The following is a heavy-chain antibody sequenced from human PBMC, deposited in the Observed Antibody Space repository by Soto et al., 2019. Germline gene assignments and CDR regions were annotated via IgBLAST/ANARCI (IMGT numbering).Heavy chain of an antibody. CDR2: IYTGGRT. D-gene: IGHD3-22*01. J-gene: IGHJ6*02. CDR1: GFTVSNNY. CDR3: ARDSGYYDSSGYFPYHYYAMDV. Sequence: GGSLRLSCAASGFTVSNNYMSWVRQAPGKGLEWVSVIYTGGRTYYADSVKGRFTISRDNSKNTLYLQMNGLRAEDTAVYYCARDSGYYDSSGYFPYHYYAMDVWGQGTTVTVSS. V-gene: IGHV3-53*01.